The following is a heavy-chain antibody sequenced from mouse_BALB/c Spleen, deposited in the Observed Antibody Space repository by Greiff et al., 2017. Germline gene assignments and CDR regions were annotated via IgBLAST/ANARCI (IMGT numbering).Heavy chain of an antibody. CDR3: ARHVRAWFAY. D-gene: IGHD2-14*01. Sequence: QVQLQQSGAELMKPGASVKISCKATGYTFSSYWIEWVKQRPGQGLEWIGYINPSSGYTEYNQKFKDKTTLTADKSSSTAYMQLSSLTSEDSAVYYCARHVRAWFAYWGQGTLVTVSA. J-gene: IGHJ3*01. CDR2: INPSSGYT. V-gene: IGHV1-4*02. CDR1: GYTFSSYW.